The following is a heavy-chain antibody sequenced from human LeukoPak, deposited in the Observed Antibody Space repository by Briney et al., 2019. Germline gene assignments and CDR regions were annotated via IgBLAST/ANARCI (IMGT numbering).Heavy chain of an antibody. Sequence: GGSLRLSCAASGFTISSYGMHWVRQATGKGLEWVSAIGTAGDTYYPGSVKGRFTISRENAKNSLYLQMNSLKAGDTAVYYCARDGEQQRGFDYWGQGTLVTVSS. CDR1: GFTISSYG. D-gene: IGHD6-13*01. V-gene: IGHV3-13*01. J-gene: IGHJ4*02. CDR3: ARDGEQQRGFDY. CDR2: IGTAGDT.